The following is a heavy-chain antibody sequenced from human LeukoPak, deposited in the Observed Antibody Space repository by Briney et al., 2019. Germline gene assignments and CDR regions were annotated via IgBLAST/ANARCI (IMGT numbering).Heavy chain of an antibody. CDR2: INQDGSEE. V-gene: IGHV3-7*01. D-gene: IGHD5-12*01. CDR3: VRDGGVSGYDLLDY. Sequence: GGSLTLSCAPSGFTFTNYWMTWVRHAPGKGLEWVAHINQDGSEEHYMDSVKARFTISRDNAKNSLSMQMNSLRAEDTAVYYCVRDGGVSGYDLLDYWGQGTLVTVSS. J-gene: IGHJ4*02. CDR1: GFTFTNYW.